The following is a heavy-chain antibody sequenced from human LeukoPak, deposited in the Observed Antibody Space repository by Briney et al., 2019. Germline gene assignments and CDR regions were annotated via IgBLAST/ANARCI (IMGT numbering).Heavy chain of an antibody. J-gene: IGHJ6*04. CDR1: GGSLSSYY. CDR3: ARLPHFGVVISPRLRMDV. V-gene: IGHV4-34*01. D-gene: IGHD3-3*01. Sequence: SETLSLTCAVNGGSLSSYYWSWVRQPPGKGLEWLGEIDHYDNTNYNPSLKSRVTLSIDTSKNQFSLRLTSVTAADTAVYYCARLPHFGVVISPRLRMDVWGLGTTVTVSS. CDR2: IDHYDNT.